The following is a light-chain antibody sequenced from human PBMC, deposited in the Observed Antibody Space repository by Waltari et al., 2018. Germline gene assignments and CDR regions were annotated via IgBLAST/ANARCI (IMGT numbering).Light chain of an antibody. Sequence: EVVLTQSPGTLSLSPGESATLSCRATPGVLYNFLAWYQQKPGQAPRLLIFGAANRATGIPDRFSGSGSGTDFTLTISRLEPEDFAVYYCQQYGTPPRTFGQGTKVDIK. CDR1: PGVLYNF. V-gene: IGKV3-20*01. J-gene: IGKJ1*01. CDR3: QQYGTPPRT. CDR2: GAA.